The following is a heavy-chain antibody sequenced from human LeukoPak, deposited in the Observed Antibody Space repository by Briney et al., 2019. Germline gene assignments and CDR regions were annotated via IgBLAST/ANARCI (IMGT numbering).Heavy chain of an antibody. Sequence: SETLSLTCTVSGGSISSSCYSWGWLRQPQGKGLDGIGNINYSESTNYYPSLKSRVTISVDTSKNQFSLELSSVTAADTAVHYCTRVPTMTFFDYWGQGTLVTVSS. J-gene: IGHJ4*02. V-gene: IGHV4-39*01. CDR1: GGSISSSCYS. CDR3: TRVPTMTFFDY. D-gene: IGHD4-17*01. CDR2: INYSEST.